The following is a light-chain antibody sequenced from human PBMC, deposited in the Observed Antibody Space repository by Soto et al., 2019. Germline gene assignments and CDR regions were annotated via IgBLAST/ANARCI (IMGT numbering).Light chain of an antibody. CDR3: SSYAGSMNLI. CDR2: EVS. J-gene: IGLJ2*01. V-gene: IGLV2-8*01. Sequence: QSALTQPPSASGSPGQSVTISCTGSSSDVGGHNHVSWYQQHPGKAPKLMIYEVSKRPSGVPDRFSGSESVNTASLTVSGLQAEDEADYYCSSYAGSMNLIFGGGTKVTVL. CDR1: SSDVGGHNH.